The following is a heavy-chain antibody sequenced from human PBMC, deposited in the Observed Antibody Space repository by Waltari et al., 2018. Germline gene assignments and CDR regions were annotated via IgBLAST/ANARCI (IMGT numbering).Heavy chain of an antibody. V-gene: IGHV3-43D*03. Sequence: EVQFVESGGDVVQPGGSLRLSCSASGFAFDDYIMHWVRQAPGKGLEWVSLISWDGRDTYYADSVRGLFTISRDNSRNSLFLQMNSLRPEDTAFYYCTKDPDSTGPAYWGQGTLVTVSS. D-gene: IGHD3-22*01. CDR3: TKDPDSTGPAY. CDR2: ISWDGRDT. CDR1: GFAFDDYI. J-gene: IGHJ4*02.